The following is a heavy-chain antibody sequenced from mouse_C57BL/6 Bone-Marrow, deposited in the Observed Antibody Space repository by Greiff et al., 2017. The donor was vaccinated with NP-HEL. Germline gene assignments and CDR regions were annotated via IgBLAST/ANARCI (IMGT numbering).Heavy chain of an antibody. V-gene: IGHV1-64*01. CDR1: GYTFTSYW. D-gene: IGHD1-1*01. CDR2: IHPNSGST. CDR3: ARGFPVVGGYFDY. Sequence: QVQLQQPGAELVKPGASVKLSCKASGYTFTSYWMHWVKQRPGQGLEWIGMIHPNSGSTNYNEKFKSKATLTVDKSSSTAYMQLSSLTSEDSAVYYCARGFPVVGGYFDYWGQGTTLTVSS. J-gene: IGHJ2*01.